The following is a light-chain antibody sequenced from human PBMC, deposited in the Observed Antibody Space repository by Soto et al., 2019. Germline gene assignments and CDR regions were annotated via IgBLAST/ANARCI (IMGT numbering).Light chain of an antibody. CDR2: GAS. V-gene: IGKV3-20*01. CDR3: QQYVSSALT. CDR1: QSISNNY. J-gene: IGKJ4*01. Sequence: EIVLTQSPGTLSLSPGERATLCCRASQSISNNYLAWYQQKPGQAPRFLIYGASSRASGIPDRFSGSGSGTDFTLTVSRLELEDFAVYYCQQYVSSALTFGGGTKVEIK.